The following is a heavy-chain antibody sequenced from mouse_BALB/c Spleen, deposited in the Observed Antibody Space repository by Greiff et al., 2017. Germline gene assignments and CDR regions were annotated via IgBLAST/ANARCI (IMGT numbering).Heavy chain of an antibody. V-gene: IGHV1S127*01. CDR3: AREANSAWFAY. CDR2: IDPSNSGT. D-gene: IGHD3-2*02. CDR1: GYTFTSYW. Sequence: VQLQQSGPELVRPGASVKMSCKASGYTFTSYWMHWVQQRPGKGLEWIGMIDPSNSGTSLKQKFKDKATLNVDKSSNTAYMQLSSLTSEDSAVYYCAREANSAWFAYWGQGTLVTVSA. J-gene: IGHJ3*01.